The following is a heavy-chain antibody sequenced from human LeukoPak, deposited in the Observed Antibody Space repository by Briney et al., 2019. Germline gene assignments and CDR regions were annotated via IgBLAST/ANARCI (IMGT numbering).Heavy chain of an antibody. CDR1: GFTFDDYA. V-gene: IGHV3-9*01. CDR3: AKRGYSYGSFDY. Sequence: PGGSLRLSCAASGFTFDDYAMHWVRQAPGKGLEWVSGISWNSGSIGYADSVKGRFTISRDNAKNSLYLQMNSLRAEDTALYYCAKRGYSYGSFDYWGQGTLVTVSS. CDR2: ISWNSGSI. D-gene: IGHD5-18*01. J-gene: IGHJ4*02.